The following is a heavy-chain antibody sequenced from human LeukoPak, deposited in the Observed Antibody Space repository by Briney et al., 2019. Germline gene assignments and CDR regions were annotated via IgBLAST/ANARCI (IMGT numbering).Heavy chain of an antibody. CDR3: ARQRLDLWDPEFAP. V-gene: IGHV4-30-2*02. Sequence: SETLSLTCAVSGGSISSGGYSWSWIRQPPGKGLEWIGYIYHSGSTNYNPSLKSRVTISVDTSKNQFSLKLSSVTAADTAVYYCARQRLDLWDPEFAPWGQGTLVTVSS. CDR1: GGSISSGGYS. CDR2: IYHSGST. J-gene: IGHJ5*02. D-gene: IGHD2/OR15-2a*01.